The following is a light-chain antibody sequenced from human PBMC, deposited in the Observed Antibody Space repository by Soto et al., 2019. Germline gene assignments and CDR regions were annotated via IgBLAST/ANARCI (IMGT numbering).Light chain of an antibody. CDR3: QQSNSSPPT. Sequence: DIQLTQSPSFLSASVGDRVTITCRASQGINIFLAWFQQKPGKAPNLLISAASTLQSGVPSRFSGSGSGTDFTLTISSLQPEDFATYFCQQSNSSPPTFGGGTKVDIK. V-gene: IGKV1-9*01. CDR1: QGINIF. CDR2: AAS. J-gene: IGKJ4*01.